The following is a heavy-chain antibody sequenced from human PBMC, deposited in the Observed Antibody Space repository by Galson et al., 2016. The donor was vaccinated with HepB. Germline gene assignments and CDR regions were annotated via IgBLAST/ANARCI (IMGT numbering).Heavy chain of an antibody. J-gene: IGHJ6*02. CDR1: GFTFSSHG. CDR3: ARRSRLNYYDHYNMDV. CDR2: ISFDGKTK. V-gene: IGHV3-30*03. D-gene: IGHD3-16*01. Sequence: SLRLSCAASGFTFSSHGMHWVRQAPGKGLEWVAVISFDGKTKYYADSVKGRLILSRDNSANSLYLQINGLRRDDTAVYYCARRSRLNYYDHYNMDVWGLGTTVIVS.